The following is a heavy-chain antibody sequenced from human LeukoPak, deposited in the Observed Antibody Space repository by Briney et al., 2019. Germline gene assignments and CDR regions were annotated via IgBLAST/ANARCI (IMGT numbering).Heavy chain of an antibody. Sequence: PGGSLRLSCAVSGFTFSSYSMNWVRQAPGKGLEWVSSISSSSSYIYYADSVKGRFTISRDNAKNSLYLQMNSLRAEDTAVYYCARALTIFGVVVGYWGQGTLVTVSS. CDR1: GFTFSSYS. CDR2: ISSSSSYI. CDR3: ARALTIFGVVVGY. D-gene: IGHD3-3*01. V-gene: IGHV3-21*01. J-gene: IGHJ4*02.